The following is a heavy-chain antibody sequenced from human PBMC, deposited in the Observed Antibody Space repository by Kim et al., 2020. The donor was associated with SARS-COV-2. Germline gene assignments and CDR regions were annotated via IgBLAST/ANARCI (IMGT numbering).Heavy chain of an antibody. V-gene: IGHV3-9*01. D-gene: IGHD6-13*01. CDR1: GFTFDDYA. Sequence: GGSLRLSCAASGFTFDDYAMHWVRQAPGKGLEWVSGISWNSGSIGYADSVKGRFTISRDNAKNSLYLQMNSLRAEDTALYYCAKDGAYAIAPVRQQLVRSSYYFDYWGQGTLVTVSS. CDR2: ISWNSGSI. CDR3: AKDGAYAIAPVRQQLVRSSYYFDY. J-gene: IGHJ4*02.